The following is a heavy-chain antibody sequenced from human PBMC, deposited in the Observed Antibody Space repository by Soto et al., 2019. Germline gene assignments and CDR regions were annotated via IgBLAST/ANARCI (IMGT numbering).Heavy chain of an antibody. CDR3: ARGQGSP. CDR1: GYTFRSYD. V-gene: IGHV1-18*04. Sequence: QVQLVQSGGEVKKAGASVKVSCKASGYTFRSYDIIRVRQAPGQGLEWMGWISAYSGNAKYSQNLQGRVTLTTDTSTSTAFMELSSLRSDDTAVYYCARGQGSPWGQGTLVTVSS. CDR2: ISAYSGNA. J-gene: IGHJ5*02.